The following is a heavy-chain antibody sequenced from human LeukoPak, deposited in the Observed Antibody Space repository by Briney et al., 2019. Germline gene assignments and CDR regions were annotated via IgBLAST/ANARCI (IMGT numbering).Heavy chain of an antibody. CDR3: ARDGGTQCFDY. CDR1: GFTVSSYW. CDR2: INSDGSST. V-gene: IGHV3-74*01. D-gene: IGHD3-16*01. Sequence: GGSLRLSCAASGFTVSSYWMHWVRQTPGKGLVWVSRINSDGSSTSYADSVKGRFTISRDNAKNTLYLQMNSLRAEDTAVYYCARDGGTQCFDYWGQGTLVTVSS. J-gene: IGHJ4*02.